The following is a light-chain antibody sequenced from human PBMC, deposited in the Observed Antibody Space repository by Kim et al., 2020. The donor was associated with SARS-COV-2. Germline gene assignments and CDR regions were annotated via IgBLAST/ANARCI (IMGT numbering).Light chain of an antibody. CDR1: QSIDIW. J-gene: IGKJ1*01. CDR3: QQYRSHWT. CDR2: QAS. V-gene: IGKV1-5*03. Sequence: SASVGDRVTITCRTSQSIDIWLAWYQQKPGKAPKLLIYQASSLESEVPSRFSGSGSGTEFTLTISSLQPDDFATYYCQQYRSHWTFGQGTKV.